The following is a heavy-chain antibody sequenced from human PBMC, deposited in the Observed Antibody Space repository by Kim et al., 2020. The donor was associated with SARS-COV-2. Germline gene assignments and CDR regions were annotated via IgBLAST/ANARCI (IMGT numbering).Heavy chain of an antibody. CDR3: ARETKTRRNYGMDV. CDR2: INPNSGGT. V-gene: IGHV1-2*02. Sequence: ASVKVSCKASGYTLTGYYMHWVRQAPGQGLEWMGWINPNSGGTKYAQKFQGRVTMTRDTSISTAYMELSRLRSDDTAVYYCARETKTRRNYGMDVWGQGTTVTVSS. D-gene: IGHD1-1*01. J-gene: IGHJ6*02. CDR1: GYTLTGYY.